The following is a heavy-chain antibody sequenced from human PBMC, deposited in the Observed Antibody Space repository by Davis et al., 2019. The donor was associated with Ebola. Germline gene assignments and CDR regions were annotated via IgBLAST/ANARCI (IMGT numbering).Heavy chain of an antibody. CDR1: GFTFSSYG. V-gene: IGHV3-33*01. D-gene: IGHD6-13*01. CDR3: ARPIEWYSTPYYGMDV. CDR2: IWYDGSNK. Sequence: PGGSLRLSCAASGFTFSSYGMHWVRQAPGKGLEWVAVIWYDGSNKYYADSVKGRFTISRDNSKNTLYLQMNSLRAEDTAVYYCARPIEWYSTPYYGMDVWGQGTTVTVSS. J-gene: IGHJ6*02.